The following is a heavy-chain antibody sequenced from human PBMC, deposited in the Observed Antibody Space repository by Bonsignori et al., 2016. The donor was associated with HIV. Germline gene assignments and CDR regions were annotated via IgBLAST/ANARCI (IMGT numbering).Heavy chain of an antibody. D-gene: IGHD6-19*01. CDR2: IFSNDEK. Sequence: SGPTLVKPTETLTLTCTVSGFSLSNARMGVSWIRQPPGKALEWLAHIFSNDEKSYSTSLKSRLTISKDTSKSQVVLTMTNMDPVDTATYYCARITYSSGWYHYYYYYMDVWGKGTTVTVSS. CDR1: GFSLSNARMG. V-gene: IGHV2-26*02. J-gene: IGHJ6*03. CDR3: ARITYSSGWYHYYYYYMDV.